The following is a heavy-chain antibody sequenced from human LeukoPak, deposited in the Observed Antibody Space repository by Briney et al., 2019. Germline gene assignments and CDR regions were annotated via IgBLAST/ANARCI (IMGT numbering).Heavy chain of an antibody. CDR3: ARDRSDIVVVPAAIQPYYFDY. Sequence: GGSLRLSCAASGFTFSSYGKPWVRQAPGKGLDWVAVIRYDGSNKYYAESVKGRFTISRDNSKNPLYLQMNSLRAEDTAVYYCARDRSDIVVVPAAIQPYYFDYWGQGTLVTVSS. V-gene: IGHV3-33*01. CDR1: GFTFSSYG. CDR2: IRYDGSNK. D-gene: IGHD2-2*02. J-gene: IGHJ4*02.